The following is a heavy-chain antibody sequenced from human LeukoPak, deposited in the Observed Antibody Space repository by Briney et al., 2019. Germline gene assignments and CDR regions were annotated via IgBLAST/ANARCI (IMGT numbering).Heavy chain of an antibody. CDR1: GDSVSSNSVT. CDR2: TYYRSTWYN. D-gene: IGHD1-14*01. V-gene: IGHV6-1*01. Sequence: SQTLSLTCAISGDSVSSNSVTWNWIRQSPSRGLEWLGRTYYRSTWYNDYAVSVRGRITVNPDTSKNQFSLHLSSVTAADTAVYYCARELRNPRRGFAYFDYWGQGTLVTVSS. CDR3: ARELRNPRRGFAYFDY. J-gene: IGHJ4*02.